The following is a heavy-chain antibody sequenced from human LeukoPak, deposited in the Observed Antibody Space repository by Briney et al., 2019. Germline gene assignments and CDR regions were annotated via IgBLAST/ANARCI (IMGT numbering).Heavy chain of an antibody. J-gene: IGHJ4*02. CDR1: GFTFSSYE. CDR2: ISGSGTTM. CDR3: ARSVQWLPY. D-gene: IGHD6-19*01. Sequence: GGSLILSCVASGFTFSSYEMNWLRQSPGKGLEWVSYISGSGTTMCYADSVKGRFTISRDNAKNSLYLQMNSLRAEDTAIYYCARSVQWLPYWGQGTLVTVSS. V-gene: IGHV3-48*03.